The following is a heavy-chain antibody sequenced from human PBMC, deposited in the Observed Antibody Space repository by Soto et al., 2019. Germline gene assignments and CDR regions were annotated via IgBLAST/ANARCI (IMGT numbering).Heavy chain of an antibody. CDR2: IYHSGST. CDR1: GSSISSGSYY. D-gene: IGHD2-15*01. V-gene: IGHV4-31*03. CDR3: ARDYMAVVD. J-gene: IGHJ4*02. Sequence: SETLSLTCTVSGSSISSGSYYWSWIRQHPGKGLEWIGYIYHSGSTYYNPSLKSRATISLDTSKNQFSLKLSSVTAADTAVYYCARDYMAVVDWGQGTLVTVSS.